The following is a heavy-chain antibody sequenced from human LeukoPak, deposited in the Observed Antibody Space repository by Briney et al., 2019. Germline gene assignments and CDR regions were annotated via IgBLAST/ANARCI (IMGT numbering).Heavy chain of an antibody. CDR2: INHSGST. CDR1: GGSFSGYY. D-gene: IGHD6-6*01. CDR3: ARDPLYSSSSGYFDS. J-gene: IGHJ4*02. V-gene: IGHV4-34*01. Sequence: SETLSLTCAVYGGSFSGYYWSWIRQPPGKGLEWIGEINHSGSTNYNPSLKSRVTISVDTSKNQFSLKLSSVTAADTAVYYCARDPLYSSSSGYFDSWGQGTLVTVSS.